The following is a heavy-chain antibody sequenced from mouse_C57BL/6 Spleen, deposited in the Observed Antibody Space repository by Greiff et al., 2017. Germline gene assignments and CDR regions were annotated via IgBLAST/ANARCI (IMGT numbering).Heavy chain of an antibody. CDR2: FYPGSGSI. D-gene: IGHD1-1*01. CDR1: GYTFTEYT. J-gene: IGHJ1*03. CDR3: ARHEDLSTTVVATRYFDV. Sequence: QVQLQQSGAELVKPGASVKLSCKASGYTFTEYTIHWVKQRSGQGLEWIGWFYPGSGSIKYNEKFKDKATLTADKSSSTVYMELSRLTSEDSAVYFCARHEDLSTTVVATRYFDVWGTGTTVTVSS. V-gene: IGHV1-62-2*01.